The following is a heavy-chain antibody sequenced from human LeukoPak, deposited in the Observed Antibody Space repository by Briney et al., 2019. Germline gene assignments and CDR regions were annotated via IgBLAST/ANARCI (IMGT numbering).Heavy chain of an antibody. D-gene: IGHD6-19*01. V-gene: IGHV1-69*13. CDR1: GGTFSSYA. J-gene: IGHJ4*02. Sequence: ASVKVSCKASGGTFSSYAISWVRQAPGQGLEWMGGIIPIFGTANYAQKFQGRVTITADESTSTAYMELSSLRSEDTAVYYCARGGSSGWYWFDYWGQGTLVTVSS. CDR3: ARGGSSGWYWFDY. CDR2: IIPIFGTA.